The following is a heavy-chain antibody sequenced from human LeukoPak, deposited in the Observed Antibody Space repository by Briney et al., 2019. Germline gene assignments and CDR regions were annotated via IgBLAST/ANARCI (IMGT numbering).Heavy chain of an antibody. CDR3: ARGPRGDDRHYYYGMDV. D-gene: IGHD5-12*01. V-gene: IGHV4-34*01. CDR1: SGLLSRYY. CDR2: INHSGST. J-gene: IGHJ6*02. Sequence: SETLSLMCVVHSGLLSRYYWSWVRQPPGKGLEWLGDINHSGSTNYSPSLNSRVTISIDTSKNQSYLTVNSVTAADTAVYYGARGPRGDDRHYYYGMDVWGQGTTVTVSS.